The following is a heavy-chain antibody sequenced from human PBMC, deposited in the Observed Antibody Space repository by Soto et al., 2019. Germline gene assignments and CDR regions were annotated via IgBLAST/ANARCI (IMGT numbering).Heavy chain of an antibody. CDR1: GYSFTNHW. CDR2: MYPGNFDA. V-gene: IGHV5-51*01. J-gene: IGHJ3*02. CDR3: GRQFHLGIGAPGSFPFDI. Sequence: EVQLVQSGAEVKKPGESLKISCKGSGYSFTNHWIGWVRQMPGKGLEWMGMMYPGNFDARYSPSFQGQVTISVDKSISTAYLEWISLKASDTAMYYCGRQFHLGIGAPGSFPFDIWGQGTKVTVSS. D-gene: IGHD6-13*01.